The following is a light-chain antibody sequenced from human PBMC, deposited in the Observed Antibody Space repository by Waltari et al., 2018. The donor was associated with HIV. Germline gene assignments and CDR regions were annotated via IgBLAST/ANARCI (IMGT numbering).Light chain of an antibody. CDR1: QSVSSSF. CDR2: GAN. J-gene: IGKJ1*01. Sequence: EIVLTQSPDTLSLFPGDRATLSCRASQSVSSSFLAWYQQKPGQAPRLLIFGANTRATGIADRFRGSGSGTDFTLIINRLEPEDFAVYHCQQYGTSPQTFGQGTKVEIK. V-gene: IGKV3-20*01. CDR3: QQYGTSPQT.